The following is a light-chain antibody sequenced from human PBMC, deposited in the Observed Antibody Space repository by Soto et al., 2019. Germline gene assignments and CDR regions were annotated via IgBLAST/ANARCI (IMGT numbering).Light chain of an antibody. CDR2: RNN. Sequence: QSVLTQPPSASGTPGQRVTISCSGSSSKIGSNYVFWYQQLPGTAPKVLIYRNNQRPSGVPDRFSGSESGTSASLAISALRSEDEADYYCAAWDDSLSNYVFGTGTKLTVL. CDR1: SSKIGSNY. J-gene: IGLJ1*01. V-gene: IGLV1-47*01. CDR3: AAWDDSLSNYV.